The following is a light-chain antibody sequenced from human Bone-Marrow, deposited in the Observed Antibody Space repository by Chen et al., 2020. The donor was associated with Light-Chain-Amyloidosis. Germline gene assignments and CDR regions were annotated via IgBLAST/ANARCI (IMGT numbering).Light chain of an antibody. J-gene: IGKJ4*01. CDR2: GSS. CDR3: QQYGTSPLT. V-gene: IGKV3-20*01. Sequence: EIVLTQSPGTLSLSPGEGANLSCRASQTISSNYLTWYQQKFGQAPRLLIYGSSSRASGIPDRFTGSSSGTVFTLPISRLEPEDFAMYYCQQYGTSPLTFGGGTKLEIQ. CDR1: QTISSNY.